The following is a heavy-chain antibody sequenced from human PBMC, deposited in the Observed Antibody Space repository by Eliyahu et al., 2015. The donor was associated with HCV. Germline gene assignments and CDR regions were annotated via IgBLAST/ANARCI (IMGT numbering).Heavy chain of an antibody. J-gene: IGHJ3*02. V-gene: IGHV1-18*01. CDR2: ISAYNGYT. Sequence: YTFNKYGINWVRQAPGQGLEWMGWISAYNGYTSYAQNLQGRVTMTTDTSTRTAYMELRSLRSDDTAVYYCARDLAPYCTNGICYGAFDIWGQGTMVTVSS. D-gene: IGHD2-8*01. CDR3: ARDLAPYCTNGICYGAFDI. CDR1: YTFNKYG.